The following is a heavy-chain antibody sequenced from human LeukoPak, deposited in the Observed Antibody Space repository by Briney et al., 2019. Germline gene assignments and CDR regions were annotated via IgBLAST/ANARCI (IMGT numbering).Heavy chain of an antibody. CDR3: ARRRPNALLNY. J-gene: IGHJ4*02. CDR1: GGSLSGYY. V-gene: IGHV4-34*01. CDR2: INHSGST. D-gene: IGHD3-10*01. Sequence: SETLSLTCAVYGGSLSGYYWSWIRQSPGKWLEWIGEINHSGSTDYNPSLKSRVTISVDTSKNQFSLKLTSVTAADTAVYYCARRRPNALLNYWGQGTLVTVSS.